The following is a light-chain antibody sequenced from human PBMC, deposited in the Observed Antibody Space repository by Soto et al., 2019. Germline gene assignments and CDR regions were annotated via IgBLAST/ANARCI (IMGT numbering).Light chain of an antibody. CDR3: SSHAGSNPFYV. CDR1: SSDVGAYNF. V-gene: IGLV2-14*01. CDR2: EVS. J-gene: IGLJ1*01. Sequence: QSALTQPASVSGSPGQSITISCTGTSSDVGAYNFVSWYQQHPGKAPKLIIHEVSNRPSGVSNRFSGSKSGNTASLTISGLQAADEADYYCSSHAGSNPFYVFGSGTKVTVL.